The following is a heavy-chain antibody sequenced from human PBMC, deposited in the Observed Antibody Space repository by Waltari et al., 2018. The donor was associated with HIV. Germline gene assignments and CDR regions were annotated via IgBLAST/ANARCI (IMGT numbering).Heavy chain of an antibody. V-gene: IGHV1-3*01. D-gene: IGHD6-25*01. J-gene: IGHJ4*02. Sequence: QVQLVQSGAEVKKPGASVKVSCKASGYTFTTYTVQWVCQAPGQRLEWMGGINSGNGNTKYSQKFQGRVTITRDTSASTAYMELSSLRSEDTAVYYCARDSGFDYWGQGTLVTVSS. CDR2: INSGNGNT. CDR3: ARDSGFDY. CDR1: GYTFTTYT.